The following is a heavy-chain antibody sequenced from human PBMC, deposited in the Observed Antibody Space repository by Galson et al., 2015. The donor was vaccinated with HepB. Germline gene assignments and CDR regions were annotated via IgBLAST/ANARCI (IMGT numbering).Heavy chain of an antibody. J-gene: IGHJ6*02. V-gene: IGHV3-33*01. Sequence: SLRLSCAASGFTFSSYGTHWVRQAPGKGLEWVAVIWYDGSNKYYADSVKGRFTISRDNSKNTLYLQMNSLRAEDTAVYYCARDAVAAAGYYYGMDVWGQGTTVTVSS. CDR1: GFTFSSYG. D-gene: IGHD6-13*01. CDR2: IWYDGSNK. CDR3: ARDAVAAAGYYYGMDV.